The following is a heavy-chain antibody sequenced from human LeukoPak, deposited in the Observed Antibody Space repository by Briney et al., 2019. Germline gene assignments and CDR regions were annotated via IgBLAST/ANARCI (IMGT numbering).Heavy chain of an antibody. J-gene: IGHJ4*02. CDR2: IASDGSST. Sequence: PGGSLRLSCAASGFTFSSYWMNWVRQAPGKGLVWVSRIASDGSSTTYADSVKGRFSISRDNAKNTLYLQMNSLRVEDTAVYYCARGRPHGNDYWGQGVPVTVSS. CDR1: GFTFSSYW. V-gene: IGHV3-74*01. D-gene: IGHD4-23*01. CDR3: ARGRPHGNDY.